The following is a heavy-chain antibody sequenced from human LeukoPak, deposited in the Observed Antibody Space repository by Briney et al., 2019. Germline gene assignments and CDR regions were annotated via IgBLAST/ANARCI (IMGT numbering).Heavy chain of an antibody. V-gene: IGHV3-23*01. Sequence: GGSLRLSCAASGFTFSSYALSWVRQAPGKGLEWVSAISGSGGSTYYADSVKGRFTISRDNSKNTLYLQMNSLRAEDTAVYYCAKGVVAVTRPLDYWGQGTLVTVSS. J-gene: IGHJ4*02. D-gene: IGHD2-15*01. CDR2: ISGSGGST. CDR1: GFTFSSYA. CDR3: AKGVVAVTRPLDY.